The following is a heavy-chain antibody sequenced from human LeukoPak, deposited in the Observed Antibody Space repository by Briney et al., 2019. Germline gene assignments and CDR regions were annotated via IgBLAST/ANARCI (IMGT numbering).Heavy chain of an antibody. Sequence: SETLSLTCAVYGGSFSGYYWSWIRHPPGKGLEWIGEINHSGSTNYNPSLKSRVTISVDTSKNQFSLKLISVTAADTAVYYCARGFSSNWFDPWGQGTLVTVSS. V-gene: IGHV4-34*01. CDR2: INHSGST. CDR3: ARGFSSNWFDP. CDR1: GGSFSGYY. J-gene: IGHJ5*02.